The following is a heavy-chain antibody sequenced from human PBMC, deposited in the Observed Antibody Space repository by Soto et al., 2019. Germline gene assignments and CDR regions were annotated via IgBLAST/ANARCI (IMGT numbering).Heavy chain of an antibody. CDR1: GFTFSSYG. D-gene: IGHD4-17*01. Sequence: QVQLVESGGGVVQPGRSLRLSCAASGFTFSSYGMHWVRQAPGKGLEWVAVISYDGSNKYYADSVKGRFTISRDNSKNTLYLQMNSLRAEDTAVYYCARGGDYAAFDIWGQGTMVTVSS. CDR3: ARGGDYAAFDI. CDR2: ISYDGSNK. J-gene: IGHJ3*02. V-gene: IGHV3-30*03.